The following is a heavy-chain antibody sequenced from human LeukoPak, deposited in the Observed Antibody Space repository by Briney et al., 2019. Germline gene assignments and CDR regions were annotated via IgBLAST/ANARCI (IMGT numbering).Heavy chain of an antibody. D-gene: IGHD6-19*01. CDR2: IKQDGSEK. Sequence: GGSLRLSCAASGFSFSTYWMTWVRQAPGKGLEWVANIKQDGSEKYYVDSVKGRFTISRDNAKNLLYLQMNSLRDEDTAVYYCARFETVAVKVLDYWGQGTLVSVSS. CDR1: GFSFSTYW. V-gene: IGHV3-7*01. CDR3: ARFETVAVKVLDY. J-gene: IGHJ4*02.